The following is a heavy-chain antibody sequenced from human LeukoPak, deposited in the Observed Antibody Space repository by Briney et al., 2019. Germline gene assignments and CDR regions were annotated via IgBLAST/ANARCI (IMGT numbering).Heavy chain of an antibody. CDR2: IIPIFGTA. V-gene: IGHV1-69*05. CDR1: GGTFGSYA. CDR3: ARAKAVAGPYYYYMDV. D-gene: IGHD6-19*01. J-gene: IGHJ6*03. Sequence: SVKVSCKASGGTFGSYAISWVRQAPGQGLEWMGGIIPIFGTANYAQKFQGRVTITTDESTSTAYMELSSLRSEDTAVYYCARAKAVAGPYYYYMDVWGKGTTVTVSS.